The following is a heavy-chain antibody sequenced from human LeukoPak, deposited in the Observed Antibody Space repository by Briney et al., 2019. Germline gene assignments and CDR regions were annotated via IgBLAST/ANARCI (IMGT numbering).Heavy chain of an antibody. CDR3: ARVGGVVVAAKIDY. D-gene: IGHD2-15*01. Sequence: ASVKVSCKASGYTFTSYGISWVRQAPGQGLEWMGWISAYNGNTNYAQRLQGRVTMTTDTSTSTAYMELRSLRSDDTAVYYCARVGGVVVAAKIDYWGQGTLVTVSS. CDR2: ISAYNGNT. J-gene: IGHJ4*02. CDR1: GYTFTSYG. V-gene: IGHV1-18*01.